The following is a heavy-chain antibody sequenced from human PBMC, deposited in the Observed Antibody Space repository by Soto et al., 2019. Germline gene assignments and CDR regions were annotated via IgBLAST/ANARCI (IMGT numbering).Heavy chain of an antibody. CDR2: TYYKSKWNN. CDR1: GDSVSSNSSA. Sequence: PPHALSITLSLSGDSVSSNSSASNWIRQSPSRGLEWLGRTYYKSKWNNDYALSVKSRITINPDTSKNQFSLHLYSVTPEDTAVYYCTGITWFRGMDVWGQGNPVTVSS. V-gene: IGHV6-1*01. D-gene: IGHD3-10*01. J-gene: IGHJ6*02. CDR3: TGITWFRGMDV.